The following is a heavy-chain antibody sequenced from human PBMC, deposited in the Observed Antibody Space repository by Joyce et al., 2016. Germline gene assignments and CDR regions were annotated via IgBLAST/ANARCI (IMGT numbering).Heavy chain of an antibody. V-gene: IGHV3-48*02. CDR2: ISSISNNI. D-gene: IGHD3-16*01. CDR3: ARELGGTRALDR. CDR1: GFSFRTFS. Sequence: EVQLVESGGGFVQPGGSLRLSCAASGFSFRTFSMNWVRQAPGKGLEGLAYISSISNNIHYAASVKGRFTISRDNAQNSVHLQMNSLRDDDTGVYYCARELGGTRALDRWGQGTLVTVSS. J-gene: IGHJ4*02.